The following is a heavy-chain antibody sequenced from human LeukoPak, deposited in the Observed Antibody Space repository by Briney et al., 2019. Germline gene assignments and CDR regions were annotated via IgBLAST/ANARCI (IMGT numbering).Heavy chain of an antibody. CDR1: GYTFTGYY. D-gene: IGHD3-22*01. CDR3: TTDLVYYDSSGYDINGY. J-gene: IGHJ4*02. Sequence: ASVKVSCKASGYTFTGYYMHWVRQAPGQGLEWMGWINPNSGGTNYAQKFQGRVTMTRDTSISTAYMELSRLRSDDTAVYYCTTDLVYYDSSGYDINGYWGQGTLVTVSS. CDR2: INPNSGGT. V-gene: IGHV1-2*02.